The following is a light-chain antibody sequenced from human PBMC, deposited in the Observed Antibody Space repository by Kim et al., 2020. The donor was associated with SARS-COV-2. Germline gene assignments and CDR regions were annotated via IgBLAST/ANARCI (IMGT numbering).Light chain of an antibody. J-gene: IGKJ2*01. Sequence: LSPGESATLSCRAIQSVGSSLFAWYQQKPGQAPMLLIYEAFKRVAGIPDRFSGSGSGTDFTLTISRPEPEDFAMYYCQQYGSTPYTFGQGTKLEIK. CDR1: QSVGSSL. V-gene: IGKV3-20*01. CDR2: EAF. CDR3: QQYGSTPYT.